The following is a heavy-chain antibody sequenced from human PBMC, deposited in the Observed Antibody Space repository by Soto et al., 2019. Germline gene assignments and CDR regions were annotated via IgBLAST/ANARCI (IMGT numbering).Heavy chain of an antibody. CDR3: VRRHVSATGIAGFDP. V-gene: IGHV1-3*01. Sequence: GASVKVSCKASGYTFTSYGIHWVRQAPGQRLEWMGWINAANGDTKYSPKFQGRVTITRDTSASTAYMELSSLRSEDTAVYYCVRRHVSATGIAGFDPWGQETLVTVSS. D-gene: IGHD6-13*01. J-gene: IGHJ5*02. CDR1: GYTFTSYG. CDR2: INAANGDT.